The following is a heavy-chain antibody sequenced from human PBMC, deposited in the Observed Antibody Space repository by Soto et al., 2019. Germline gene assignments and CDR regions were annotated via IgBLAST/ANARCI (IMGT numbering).Heavy chain of an antibody. D-gene: IGHD2-15*01. CDR1: GYTLTELS. Sequence: ASVKVSWKVAGYTLTELSMHWVRQAPGKGLEWMGGFDPEDGETIYAQKFQGRVTMTEDTSTDTAYMELSSLRSEDTAVYYCATDPQVAQPFSLAFDIWGQGTMVTVSS. CDR3: ATDPQVAQPFSLAFDI. J-gene: IGHJ3*02. V-gene: IGHV1-24*01. CDR2: FDPEDGET.